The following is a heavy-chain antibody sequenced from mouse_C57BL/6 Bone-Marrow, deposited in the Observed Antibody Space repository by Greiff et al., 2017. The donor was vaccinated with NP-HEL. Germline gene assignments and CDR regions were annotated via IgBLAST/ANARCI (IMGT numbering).Heavy chain of an antibody. CDR2: IDPANGNT. CDR3: ARRWLDY. J-gene: IGHJ2*01. D-gene: IGHD1-1*02. V-gene: IGHV14-3*01. Sequence: EVQLQQSVAELVRPGASVKLSCTASGFNIKNTYMHRVKQRPEQGLEWIGRIDPANGNTKYAPKFQGKATITADTSSNTAYLQLSSLTSEDTAIYYCARRWLDYWGQGTTLTVSS. CDR1: GFNIKNTY.